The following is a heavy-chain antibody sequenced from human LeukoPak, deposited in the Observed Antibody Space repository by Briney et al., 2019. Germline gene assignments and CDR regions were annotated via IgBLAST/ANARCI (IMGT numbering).Heavy chain of an antibody. CDR3: ARSIGLTGGGVDV. CDR2: ITDSGNTI. CDR1: GFTVSSNY. Sequence: GGSLRLSCAASGFTVSSNYMSWVRQAPGKGLEWVSYITDSGNTIHYADSVKGRFTISRDNAKNSLYLQMNSLRAEDTAVYYCARSIGLTGGGVDVWGQGTTVTVSS. V-gene: IGHV3-11*01. D-gene: IGHD3-9*01. J-gene: IGHJ6*02.